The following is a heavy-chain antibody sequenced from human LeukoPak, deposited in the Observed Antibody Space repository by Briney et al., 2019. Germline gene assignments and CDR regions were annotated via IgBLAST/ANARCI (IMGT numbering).Heavy chain of an antibody. CDR1: GGSISSSSYY. CDR2: IYYSGST. D-gene: IGHD3-22*01. V-gene: IGHV4-39*01. CDR3: ARQGYSSVIVRYYHDSSGYQLDAFDI. Sequence: SETLSLTCTVSGGSISSSSYYWGWIRQPPGKGLEWIGSIYYSGSTYYNPSLKSRVTISVDTSKNQFSLKLSSVTAADTAVYYCARQGYSSVIVRYYHDSSGYQLDAFDIWGQGTMVTVSS. J-gene: IGHJ3*02.